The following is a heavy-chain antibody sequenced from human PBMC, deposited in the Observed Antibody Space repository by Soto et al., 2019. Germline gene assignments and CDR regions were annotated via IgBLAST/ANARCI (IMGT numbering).Heavy chain of an antibody. CDR1: GVTFSSYA. CDR3: ARGGGSSGYYYWFDP. CDR2: IIPIFGTA. J-gene: IGHJ5*02. V-gene: IGHV1-69*13. D-gene: IGHD3-22*01. Sequence: SVKVSCKASGVTFSSYAISWVRQAPGQGLEWMGGIIPIFGTANYAQKFQGRVTITADESTGTAYMELSSLRSEDTAVYYCARGGGSSGYYYWFDPWGQGTQVTVSS.